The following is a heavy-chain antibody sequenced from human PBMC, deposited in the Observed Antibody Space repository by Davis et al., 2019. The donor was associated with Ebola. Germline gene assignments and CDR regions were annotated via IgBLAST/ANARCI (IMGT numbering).Heavy chain of an antibody. CDR1: GGSITTYY. D-gene: IGHD1-26*01. Sequence: MPSETLSLTCTVSGGSITTYYWGWIRQSPEKGLEWIGYLHYSGSTNYNPSLKSRVTTSVDTSKNQFSLKLTSVTAADTAVYYCARTTIVGATPFDYWGQGTLVTVSS. CDR3: ARTTIVGATPFDY. CDR2: LHYSGST. J-gene: IGHJ4*02. V-gene: IGHV4-59*08.